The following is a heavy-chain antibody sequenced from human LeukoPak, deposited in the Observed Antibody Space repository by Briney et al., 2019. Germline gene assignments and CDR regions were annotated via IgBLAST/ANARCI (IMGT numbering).Heavy chain of an antibody. Sequence: PGGSLRLSCAASGFTFSNYAMNWVRQAPGKGLEWVSVIYSGGSTYYADSVKGRFTISRDNSKNTLYLQMNSLRAEDTAVYYCAGGQWLSHYYYYYYMDVWGKGTTVTISS. D-gene: IGHD6-19*01. J-gene: IGHJ6*03. CDR2: IYSGGST. CDR3: AGGQWLSHYYYYYYMDV. V-gene: IGHV3-53*01. CDR1: GFTFSNYA.